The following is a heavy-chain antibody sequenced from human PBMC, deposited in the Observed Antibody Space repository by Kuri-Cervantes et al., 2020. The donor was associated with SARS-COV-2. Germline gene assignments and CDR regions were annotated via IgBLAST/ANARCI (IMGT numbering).Heavy chain of an antibody. CDR2: IYWNDDK. J-gene: IGHJ4*02. D-gene: IGHD1-14*01. Sequence: SGPTLVKPTQTLTLTCTFSGFSLSTSGVGVGWIRQPPGKALEWLALIYWNDDKRYSPSLKSRLTITKNTSKNQVVLTMTNMDPVDTATYYCAHRTEGGDYFDYWGQGTLVTSPQ. CDR3: AHRTEGGDYFDY. V-gene: IGHV2-5*01. CDR1: GFSLSTSGVG.